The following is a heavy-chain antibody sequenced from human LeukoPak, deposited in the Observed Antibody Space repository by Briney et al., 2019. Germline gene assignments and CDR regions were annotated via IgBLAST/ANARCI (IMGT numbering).Heavy chain of an antibody. D-gene: IGHD5-12*01. CDR2: ISPSGGST. CDR3: AGGYSDYDFFDS. Sequence: PGGSLRLSCTTSGLTFSNCVVTWVRQSPGKGLEWVSSISPSGGSTFYADSVKDRFTISRDNSKNTLYLQMSSLGAEDTAAYYCAGGYSDYDFFDSWGQGTLVTVSS. CDR1: GLTFSNCV. J-gene: IGHJ4*02. V-gene: IGHV3-23*01.